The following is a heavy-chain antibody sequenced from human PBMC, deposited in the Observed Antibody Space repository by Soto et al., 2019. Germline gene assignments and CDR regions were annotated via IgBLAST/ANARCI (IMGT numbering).Heavy chain of an antibody. Sequence: GGPLRLSCAASGFSFSTYTMSWVRRAPGKGLEWVSAISGSGGSPSYADSVQGRFTISRDNPKKALYLQMNSLRAEDTAVYSCAKARCTTSNCYVPDYWGQGTLVTVSS. CDR2: ISGSGGSP. D-gene: IGHD2-8*01. CDR3: AKARCTTSNCYVPDY. CDR1: GFSFSTYT. V-gene: IGHV3-23*01. J-gene: IGHJ4*02.